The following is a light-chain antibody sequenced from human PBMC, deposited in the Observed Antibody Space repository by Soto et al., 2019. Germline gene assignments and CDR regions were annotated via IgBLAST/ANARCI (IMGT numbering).Light chain of an antibody. J-gene: IGKJ1*01. CDR3: QQYNS. V-gene: IGKV1-5*01. CDR2: DAS. Sequence: DIQMTQSPSTLSASVGDRVTITCRASQSISSWLAWYQQKPGKAPKLLIYDASSLESGGPSRFSVSGSGTEFTLTISSLQPDEFATYYCQQYNSFGQGTNVDIK. CDR1: QSISSW.